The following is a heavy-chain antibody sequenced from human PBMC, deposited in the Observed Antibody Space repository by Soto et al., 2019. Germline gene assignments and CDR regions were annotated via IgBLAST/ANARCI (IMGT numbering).Heavy chain of an antibody. CDR2: IVPMLGTP. Sequence: QVQLVQSGAEVKEPGSSVRVSCKASGGTFDNFIMNWVRQTPGRGLEWMGGIVPMLGTPTYAEKFKGRVTISANGSTSTMSMEVTSLRSEDTAIYYCARNGTYSSSLSQYSGMDVWGQGTTVTVSS. V-gene: IGHV1-69*01. D-gene: IGHD1-26*01. CDR1: GGTFDNFI. CDR3: ARNGTYSSSLSQYSGMDV. J-gene: IGHJ6*02.